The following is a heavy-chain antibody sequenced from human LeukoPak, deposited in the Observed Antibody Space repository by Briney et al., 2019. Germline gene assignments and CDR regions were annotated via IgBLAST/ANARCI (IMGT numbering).Heavy chain of an antibody. V-gene: IGHV1-69*06. CDR2: IIPIFGTT. Sequence: SVKVSCKASGGTFNNYALTWVRQAPGQGLEWMGGIIPIFGTTNYAQKFQGRVTITADKSTSTAYMELTSLRSDDTAMYYCATREAGSGTDYLDVGYYYYMDVWGNGTTVTVSS. D-gene: IGHD3-10*01. CDR1: GGTFNNYA. CDR3: ATREAGSGTDYLDVGYYYYMDV. J-gene: IGHJ6*03.